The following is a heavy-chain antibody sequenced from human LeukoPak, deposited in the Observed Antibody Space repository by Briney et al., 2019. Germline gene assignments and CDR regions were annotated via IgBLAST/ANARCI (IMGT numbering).Heavy chain of an antibody. D-gene: IGHD3-10*01. CDR2: IYTSGST. V-gene: IGHV4-4*07. J-gene: IGHJ3*02. CDR3: ARDTITMVQGVWAFDI. Sequence: PSETLSLTCTVSGGSISSYYWSWIRQPAGKGLEWIGRIYTSGSTNYNPSLKSRVTMSVDTSKNQLSLKLSSVTAADTAVYYCARDTITMVQGVWAFDIWGQGTMVTVSS. CDR1: GGSISSYY.